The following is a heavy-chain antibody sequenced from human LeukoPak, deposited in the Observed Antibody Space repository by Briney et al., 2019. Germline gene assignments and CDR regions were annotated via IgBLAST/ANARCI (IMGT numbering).Heavy chain of an antibody. J-gene: IGHJ4*02. CDR2: ISAYNGNT. Sequence: ASVKVSCKASGYTFTSYGISWVRQAPGQGLEWMGWISAYNGNTNYAQKLQGRVTMTTDTSTSTAYMELRSLRSDDTAVYYCARVPIAAAGTLGFGYWGQGTLVTVSS. CDR3: ARVPIAAAGTLGFGY. CDR1: GYTFTSYG. D-gene: IGHD6-13*01. V-gene: IGHV1-18*01.